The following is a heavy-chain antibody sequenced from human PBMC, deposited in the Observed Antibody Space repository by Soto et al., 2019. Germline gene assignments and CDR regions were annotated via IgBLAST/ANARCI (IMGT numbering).Heavy chain of an antibody. CDR3: AARYSNYVIDAFDI. CDR2: IIPIFGTA. D-gene: IGHD4-4*01. J-gene: IGHJ3*02. CDR1: GGTFSSYA. Sequence: QVQLVQSGAEVQKPGSSVKVSCKASGGTFSSYAISWVRQAPGQGLEWMGGIIPIFGTANYAQKFQGRVTITADESTSTAYMELSSLRSEDTAVYYCAARYSNYVIDAFDIWGQGTMVTVSS. V-gene: IGHV1-69*01.